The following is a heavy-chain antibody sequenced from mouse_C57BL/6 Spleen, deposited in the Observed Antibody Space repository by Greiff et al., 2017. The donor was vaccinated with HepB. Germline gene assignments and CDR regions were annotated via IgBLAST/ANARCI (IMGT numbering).Heavy chain of an antibody. Sequence: EVQLQQSGPELVKPGASVKISCKASGYSFTGYYMNWVKQSPEKSLEWIGEINPSTGGTTYNQKFKAKATLTVDKSSSTAYMQLKSLTSEDSAVYCCASRGYYYGSSGAMDYWGQGTSVTVSS. D-gene: IGHD1-1*01. CDR2: INPSTGGT. J-gene: IGHJ4*01. V-gene: IGHV1-42*01. CDR1: GYSFTGYY. CDR3: ASRGYYYGSSGAMDY.